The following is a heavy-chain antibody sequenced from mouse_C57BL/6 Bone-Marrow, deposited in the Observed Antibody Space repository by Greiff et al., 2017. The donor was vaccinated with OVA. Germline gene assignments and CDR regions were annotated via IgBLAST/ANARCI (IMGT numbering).Heavy chain of an antibody. CDR1: GYTFTSYW. CDR3: ARCDYSY. CDR2: IDPSDSYT. D-gene: IGHD2-4*01. Sequence: VQLQQPGAELVKPGASVKLSCKASGYTFTSYWMQWVKQRPGQGLEWIGEIDPSDSYTNYNQKFKGKATLTVDTSSSTAYMQLSNLTSEDYAVYYCARCDYSYWGQGTTLTVSS. V-gene: IGHV1-50*01. J-gene: IGHJ2*01.